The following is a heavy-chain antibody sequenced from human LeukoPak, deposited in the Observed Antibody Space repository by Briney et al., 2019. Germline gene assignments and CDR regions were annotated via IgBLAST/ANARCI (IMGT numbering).Heavy chain of an antibody. D-gene: IGHD3-10*01. CDR3: ARDNKVVRGVISNYYYGMDV. J-gene: IGHJ6*02. CDR1: GFTFNSYG. V-gene: IGHV3-30*03. CDR2: VSYDGRNE. Sequence: GGSLRLSCAASGFTFNSYGIHWVRQAPGKGLEWVALVSYDGRNENYADSVKGRFTISRDTSKSTLYLQMNSLRGEDTAVYYCARDNKVVRGVISNYYYGMDVWGQGTTVTVSS.